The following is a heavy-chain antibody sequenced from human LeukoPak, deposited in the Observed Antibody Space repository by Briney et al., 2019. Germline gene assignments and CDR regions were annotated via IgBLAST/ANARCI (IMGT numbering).Heavy chain of an antibody. CDR2: IYYSGST. CDR1: SGSISSSGYY. D-gene: IGHD6-19*01. J-gene: IGHJ3*02. V-gene: IGHV4-39*01. CDR3: ARTVAGRRGAFDI. Sequence: PSETLSLTCTVSSGSISSSGYYWGWIRQPPGKGLEWIGSIYYSGSTYYNPSLKSRVTISVDTSKNQFSLKLSSVTAADTAVYYCARTVAGRRGAFDIWGQGTMVTVSS.